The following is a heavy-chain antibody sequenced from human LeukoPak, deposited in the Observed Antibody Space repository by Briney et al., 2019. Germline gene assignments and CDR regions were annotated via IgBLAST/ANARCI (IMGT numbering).Heavy chain of an antibody. CDR3: ARGWQWEPYFSDY. D-gene: IGHD1-26*01. CDR1: GYTFTGYY. V-gene: IGHV1-2*02. J-gene: IGHJ4*02. CDR2: INPNSGGT. Sequence: ASVKVSCKASGYTFTGYYMHWVRQAPGQGLEWMGWINPNSGGTNYAQKFQGRATMTRDTSISTAYMELSRLRSDDTAVYYCARGWQWEPYFSDYWGQGTLVTVSS.